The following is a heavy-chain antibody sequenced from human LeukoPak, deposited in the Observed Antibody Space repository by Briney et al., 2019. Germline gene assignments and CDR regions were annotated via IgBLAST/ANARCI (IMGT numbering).Heavy chain of an antibody. CDR3: ARDFLHSPNCPGS. CDR2: ISTDGRFT. D-gene: IGHD1-1*01. J-gene: IGHJ4*02. V-gene: IGHV3-74*01. Sequence: GGSLRLSCAASGFTFSNYWMHWVRLAPGKGPMWVSRISTDGRFTSYADSVKGRFTISRDNAENTLYLHMSSLRAEDTALYYCARDFLHSPNCPGSWGQGTLFTVSS. CDR1: GFTFSNYW.